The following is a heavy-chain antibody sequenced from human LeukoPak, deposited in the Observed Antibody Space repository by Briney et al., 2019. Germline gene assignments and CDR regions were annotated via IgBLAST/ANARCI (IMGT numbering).Heavy chain of an antibody. J-gene: IGHJ4*02. Sequence: SETLSLTCTVSGGSISSSSYYWGWIRQPPGKGLEWIGYIYYSGSTNYNPSLKSRVTISVDTSKNQFPLKLSSVTAADTAVYYCARGTALDYWGQGTLVTVSS. CDR3: ARGTALDY. CDR2: IYYSGST. D-gene: IGHD5-18*01. CDR1: GGSISSSSYY. V-gene: IGHV4-61*05.